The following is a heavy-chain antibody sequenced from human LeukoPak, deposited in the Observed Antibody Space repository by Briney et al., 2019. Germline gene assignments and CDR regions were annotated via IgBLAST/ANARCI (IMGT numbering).Heavy chain of an antibody. CDR2: ISGSGGST. CDR1: GLTLSSYA. V-gene: IGHV3-23*01. D-gene: IGHD3-10*01. CDR3: AKDRGYGSGSYFDY. Sequence: GGSLRLSCAASGLTLSSYAMSWVRQAPGKGLEWVSAISGSGGSTYYADSVKGRFTISRDNSKNTLYLQMNSLRAEDTAVYYCAKDRGYGSGSYFDYWGQGTLVTVSS. J-gene: IGHJ4*02.